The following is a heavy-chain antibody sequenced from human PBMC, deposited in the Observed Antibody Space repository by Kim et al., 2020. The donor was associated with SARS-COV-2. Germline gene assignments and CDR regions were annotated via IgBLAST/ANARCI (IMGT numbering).Heavy chain of an antibody. V-gene: IGHV4-34*01. CDR3: ARGLRGYSYGLRFGY. CDR1: GGSFSGYY. CDR2: INHSGST. Sequence: SETLSLTCAVYGGSFSGYYWSWIRQPPGKGLEWIGEINHSGSTNYNPSLKSQVTISVDTSKNQFSLKLSSVTAADTAVYYCARGLRGYSYGLRFGYWGQGTLVTVSS. J-gene: IGHJ4*02. D-gene: IGHD5-18*01.